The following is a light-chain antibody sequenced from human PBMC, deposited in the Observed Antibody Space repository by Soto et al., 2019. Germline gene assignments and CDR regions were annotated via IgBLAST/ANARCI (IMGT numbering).Light chain of an antibody. CDR2: LNSYGSH. Sequence: QPVLTQSPSASASLGASVKLTCTLSSGHSSYAIAWHQQQPEKGPRYLMKLNSYGSHSKGDGIPDRFSGSSSGAERYLTISSLQSEDEADYYCQTWGTGSVVFGGGTQLTVL. CDR1: SGHSSYA. CDR3: QTWGTGSVV. V-gene: IGLV4-69*01. J-gene: IGLJ2*01.